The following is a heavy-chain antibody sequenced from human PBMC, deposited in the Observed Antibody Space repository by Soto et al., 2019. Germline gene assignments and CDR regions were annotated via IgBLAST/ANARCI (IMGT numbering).Heavy chain of an antibody. V-gene: IGHV4-39*01. CDR2: IYYRVNT. D-gene: IGHD3-9*01. J-gene: IGHJ4*02. CDR3: ARLEGLATISYYFDF. Sequence: QLQLQESGPGLVKPSETLSLTCSVSGDSINSDKYYWGWIRQPPGKGLEWIGSIYYRVNTYYNPSLQTRVTISLDKSKSQFSLKLTSVTAADSAVYFCARLEGLATISYYFDFWGQGALVTVSS. CDR1: GDSINSDKYY.